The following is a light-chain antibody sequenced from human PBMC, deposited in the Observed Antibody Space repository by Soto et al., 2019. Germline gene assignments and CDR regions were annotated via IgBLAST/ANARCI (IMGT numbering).Light chain of an antibody. CDR2: TAS. Sequence: EIVLTQSPGTLSLSPGERATLSCRASQSVSSNYLAWYQQKPGQAPRLLIYTASGRATGIPERFSGSGSGTDFTLTISRVEPEDVAIYYCQQYGTSQWTFGQGTKVEIK. CDR3: QQYGTSQWT. J-gene: IGKJ1*01. CDR1: QSVSSNY. V-gene: IGKV3-20*01.